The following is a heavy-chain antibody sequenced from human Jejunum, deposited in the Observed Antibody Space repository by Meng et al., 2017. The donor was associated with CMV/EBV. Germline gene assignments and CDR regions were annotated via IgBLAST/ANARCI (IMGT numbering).Heavy chain of an antibody. V-gene: IGHV1-18*01. CDR3: ARVEVGITSGDY. D-gene: IGHD1-26*01. CDR2: ISAYNGNT. CDR1: GYPVNKYG. J-gene: IGHJ4*02. Sequence: LVQSGGEVMKNGASPKVSCKASGYPVNKYGITWVRTAPGQGLEWMGWISAYNGNTNHAQTFQGRVTMTTETSTSTAYMELRRLSSDDTAVYYCARVEVGITSGDYWGQGTLVTVSS.